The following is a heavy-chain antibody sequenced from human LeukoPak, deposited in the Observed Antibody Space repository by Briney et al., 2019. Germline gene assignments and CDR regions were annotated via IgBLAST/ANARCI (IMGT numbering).Heavy chain of an antibody. CDR2: FDPEDGET. CDR1: GYTLTELS. V-gene: IGHV1-24*01. D-gene: IGHD3-9*01. CDR3: GTADILTGYTVVY. J-gene: IGHJ4*02. Sequence: ASVKVSCKVSGYTLTELSMHRVRQAPGKGLEWMGGFDPEDGETIYAQKFQGRVTMTEDTSTDTAYMELSSLRSEDTAVYYCGTADILTGYTVVYWGEGALVTVSS.